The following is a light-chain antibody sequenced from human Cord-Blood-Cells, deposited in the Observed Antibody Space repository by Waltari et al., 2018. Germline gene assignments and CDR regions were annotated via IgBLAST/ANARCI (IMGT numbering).Light chain of an antibody. J-gene: IGKJ4*01. CDR3: QQRSNWPPLT. V-gene: IGKV3-11*01. CDR1: QSVSSY. CDR2: DAS. Sequence: EIVLTHSPATLSLSPGEIATLSCRASQSVSSYLDWYQQKPGQAPRLLSYDASNRATGIPARFSGSGSETDFTLTISSLEPEDFAVYYCQQRSNWPPLTFGGGTKVEIK.